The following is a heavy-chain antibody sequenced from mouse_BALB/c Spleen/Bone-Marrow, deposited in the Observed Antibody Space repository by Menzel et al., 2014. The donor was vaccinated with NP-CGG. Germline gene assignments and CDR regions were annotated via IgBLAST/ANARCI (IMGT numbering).Heavy chain of an antibody. CDR3: TRYGNYAYFDV. V-gene: IGHV6-6*01. CDR1: GFTFSDAW. Sequence: DVMLVESGGGLVQPGGSMKLSCAASGFTFSDAWKDWVRQSPEKGLECVAEIRSKANNHATYYAESVKGRFTISRDDSKSSVYLQMNSIRAEDTGIYCCTRYGNYAYFDVWGAGTTVTVSS. CDR2: IRSKANNHAT. D-gene: IGHD2-1*01. J-gene: IGHJ1*01.